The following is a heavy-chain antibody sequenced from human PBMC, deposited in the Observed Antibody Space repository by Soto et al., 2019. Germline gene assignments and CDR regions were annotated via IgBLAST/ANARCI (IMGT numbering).Heavy chain of an antibody. CDR1: GDTFTNFG. Sequence: HLVQSGPEVKKPGASVTVSCKTSGDTFTNFGLSWVRQAPGQGLEWMGWIATYNTNRNYSQKFQGRLTLTTDASTSTAYMELKSLGYDDTAVYYCARVLRGVVNWFDPWGQGTLVTVSS. CDR2: IATYNTNR. D-gene: IGHD3-10*01. J-gene: IGHJ5*02. CDR3: ARVLRGVVNWFDP. V-gene: IGHV1-18*01.